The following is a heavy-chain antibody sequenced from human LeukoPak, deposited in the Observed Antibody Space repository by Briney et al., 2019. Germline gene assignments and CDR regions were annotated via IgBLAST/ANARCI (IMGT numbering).Heavy chain of an antibody. J-gene: IGHJ4*02. Sequence: SETLSLTYTVSGGSISSSSYYWGWIRQPPGKGLEWIGSIYYSGSTYYNPSLKSRVTISVDTSKNQFSLKLSSVTAADTAVYYCASLRPYYDSSGYPSAFDYWGQGTLVTVSS. D-gene: IGHD3-22*01. CDR3: ASLRPYYDSSGYPSAFDY. V-gene: IGHV4-39*01. CDR2: IYYSGST. CDR1: GGSISSSSYY.